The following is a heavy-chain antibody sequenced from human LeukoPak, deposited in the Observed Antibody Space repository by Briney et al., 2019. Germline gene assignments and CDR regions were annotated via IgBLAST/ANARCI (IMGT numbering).Heavy chain of an antibody. Sequence: GGSLRLSCAASGFTFSDHYMSWIRQVPGKGLEWVAFIRYDGSNKYYADSVKGRFTISRDNSKNTLYLQMNSLRAEDTAVYYCAKDGGQQLGYWGQGTLVTVSS. J-gene: IGHJ4*02. D-gene: IGHD6-13*01. CDR2: IRYDGSNK. CDR3: AKDGGQQLGY. CDR1: GFTFSDHY. V-gene: IGHV3-30*02.